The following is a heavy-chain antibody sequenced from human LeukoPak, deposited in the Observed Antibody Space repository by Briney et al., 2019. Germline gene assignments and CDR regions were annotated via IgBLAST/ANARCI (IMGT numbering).Heavy chain of an antibody. V-gene: IGHV4-59*01. J-gene: IGHJ4*02. CDR3: ARVMYSSGWYGGKIFDY. CDR1: GGPIRSYY. Sequence: SETLSLNCTVSGGPIRSYYWRWIQPPTGKGLEWNGYIYYSGSTNYNPSLKSRVPISVDTSKNQYSLKLSSVTAADTAVYYCARVMYSSGWYGGKIFDYWGQGTLVTVSS. D-gene: IGHD6-19*01. CDR2: IYYSGST.